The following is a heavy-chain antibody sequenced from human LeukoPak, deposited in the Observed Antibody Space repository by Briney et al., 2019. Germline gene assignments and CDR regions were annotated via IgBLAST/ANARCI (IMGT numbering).Heavy chain of an antibody. CDR3: AREGIAAAGPFFDY. D-gene: IGHD6-13*01. Sequence: GSVYHSGASYYNPSLKSRVTISVDTCKNQFSLKLSSVTAADTAVYYCAREGIAAAGPFFDYWGQGTLVTVSS. J-gene: IGHJ4*02. V-gene: IGHV4-38-2*02. CDR2: VYHSGAS.